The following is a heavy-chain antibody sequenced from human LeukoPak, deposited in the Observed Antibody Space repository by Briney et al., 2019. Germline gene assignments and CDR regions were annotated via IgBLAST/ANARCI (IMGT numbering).Heavy chain of an antibody. CDR1: GGSISSYY. J-gene: IGHJ6*02. V-gene: IGHV4-59*01. CDR3: ASVETRIYYYYGMDV. Sequence: KSSETLSLTCTVSGGSISSYYWSWIRQPPGKGLEWIGYIYYSGSTNYNPSPQSRVTISVDTSKNHFSLTLSSVTAADTAVYYCASVETRIYYYYGMDVWGQGTTVTVSS. D-gene: IGHD1-1*01. CDR2: IYYSGST.